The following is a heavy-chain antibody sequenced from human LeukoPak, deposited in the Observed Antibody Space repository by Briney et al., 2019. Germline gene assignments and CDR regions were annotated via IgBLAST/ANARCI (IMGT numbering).Heavy chain of an antibody. D-gene: IGHD1-26*01. J-gene: IGHJ4*02. CDR1: GGSISSYY. Sequence: PSETLSLICTVSGGSISSYYWSWIRQPPGKGLEWIGYIYYSGSTNYNPSLKSRVTISVDTSKNQFSLKLSSVTAADTAVYYCARGRRYSGLQDYWGQGTLVTVSS. CDR2: IYYSGST. V-gene: IGHV4-59*01. CDR3: ARGRRYSGLQDY.